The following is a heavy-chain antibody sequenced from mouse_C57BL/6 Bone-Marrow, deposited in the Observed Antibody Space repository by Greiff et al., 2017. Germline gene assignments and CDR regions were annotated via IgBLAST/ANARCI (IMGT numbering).Heavy chain of an antibody. CDR2: IDPSDSYT. CDR3: ARRGTTVAPWYFDV. D-gene: IGHD1-1*01. Sequence: VQLQESGAELVKPGASVKLSCKASGYTFTSYWMQWVKQRPGQGLEWIGEIDPSDSYTNYNQKFKGKATLTVDTSSSTAYMQLSSLTSEDSAVYYCARRGTTVAPWYFDVWGTGTTVTVSS. CDR1: GYTFTSYW. J-gene: IGHJ1*03. V-gene: IGHV1-50*01.